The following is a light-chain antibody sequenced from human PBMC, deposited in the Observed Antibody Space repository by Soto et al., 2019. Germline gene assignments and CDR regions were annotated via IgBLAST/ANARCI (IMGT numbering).Light chain of an antibody. CDR1: SSDVGDYNY. CDR3: SSYAVSNSLV. V-gene: IGLV2-8*01. CDR2: EVS. Sequence: QSALTQPPPASGSPGQSVTISCTGTSSDVGDYNYVSWYQQHPGKAPKLMIYEVSKRPSGVPDRFSGSKSGNTASLTVSGLQAEDEADYYCSSYAVSNSLVFGGGTQLTVL. J-gene: IGLJ2*01.